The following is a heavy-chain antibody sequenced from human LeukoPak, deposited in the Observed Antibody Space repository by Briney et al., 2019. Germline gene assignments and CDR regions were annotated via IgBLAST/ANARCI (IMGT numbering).Heavy chain of an antibody. J-gene: IGHJ4*02. CDR2: IYYSGST. D-gene: IGHD5-18*01. CDR3: ARDASRIQLWPL. CDR1: GGPISSSSYY. Sequence: KPSETLSLTCTVSGGPISSSSYYWGWIRQPPGKGLEWIGSIYYSGSTYYNPSLESRVTISVDMSKNQFSLKLSSVTAADTAIYYCARDASRIQLWPLWGQGTLVTVSS. V-gene: IGHV4-39*07.